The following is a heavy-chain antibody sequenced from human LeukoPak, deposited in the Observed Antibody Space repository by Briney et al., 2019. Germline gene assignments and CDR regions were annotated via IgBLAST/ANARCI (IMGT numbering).Heavy chain of an antibody. D-gene: IGHD5-24*01. CDR3: AREWEMATTQDHTFDPRD. CDR1: GYTFTGYY. V-gene: IGHV1-2*02. Sequence: ASVKVSCKASGYTFTGYYMHWVRQAPGQGLEWMGWINPNSGGTNYAQKFQGRVTMTRDTSISTAYMELSRLRSDDTAVYYCAREWEMATTQDHTFDPRDWGQGTLVTVSS. CDR2: INPNSGGT. J-gene: IGHJ4*02.